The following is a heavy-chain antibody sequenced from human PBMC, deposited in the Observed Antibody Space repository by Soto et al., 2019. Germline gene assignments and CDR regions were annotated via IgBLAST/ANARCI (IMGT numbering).Heavy chain of an antibody. Sequence: QVQLQESGPGLVKPSQTLSLTCTVSGGSISSGGYYWSWIRQHPGKGLECMGYIYYSRSTYSNPSLKTRVTMSGYTSNNHNSQKLSSVTAADTAVYYCARTARYCHDGSGDYGPYYLDYWGQGTLVTVSS. CDR1: GGSISSGGYY. CDR3: ARTARYCHDGSGDYGPYYLDY. CDR2: IYYSRST. J-gene: IGHJ4*02. V-gene: IGHV4-31*03. D-gene: IGHD3-22*01.